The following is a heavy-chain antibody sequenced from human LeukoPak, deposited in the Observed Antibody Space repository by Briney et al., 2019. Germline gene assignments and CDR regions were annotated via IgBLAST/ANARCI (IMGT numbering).Heavy chain of an antibody. CDR3: AKVALFSGYYPPFDY. CDR2: ISYDGSNK. J-gene: IGHJ4*02. Sequence: GGSLRLSCTASGFTFSNYGMHWVRQAPGKGLEWVAVISYDGSNKYYADSVKGRFTISRDNSKNTLFLQMNSLRPEDTAVYHCAKVALFSGYYPPFDYWGQGTLVTVSS. CDR1: GFTFSNYG. D-gene: IGHD3-22*01. V-gene: IGHV3-30*18.